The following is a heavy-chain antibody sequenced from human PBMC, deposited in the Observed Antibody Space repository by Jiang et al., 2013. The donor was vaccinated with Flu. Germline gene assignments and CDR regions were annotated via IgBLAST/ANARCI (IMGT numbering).Heavy chain of an antibody. CDR1: GYTFTSYG. Sequence: GAEVKKPGASVKVSCKASGYTFTSYGISWVRQAPGQGLEWMGWISAYNGNTNYAQKFQGGVTMTTDTSTSTAYLELRSLRSDDTAVYYCARESGGGYSYGYYFDYWGQGTPVTVSS. V-gene: IGHV1-18*01. CDR3: ARESGGGYSYGYYFDY. CDR2: ISAYNGNT. D-gene: IGHD5-18*01. J-gene: IGHJ4*02.